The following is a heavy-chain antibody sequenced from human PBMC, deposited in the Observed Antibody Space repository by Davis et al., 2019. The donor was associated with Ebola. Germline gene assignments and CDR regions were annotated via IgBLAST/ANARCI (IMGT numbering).Heavy chain of an antibody. J-gene: IGHJ5*02. Sequence: SETLSLTCTVSGGSISSYYWGWIRQPPGKGLEWIGSIYYSGTTYYNESLKSRVTISVDTSKNQFSLKLSSVTAADTAVYYCARVGSLHTAEFDPWGQGTLVTVSS. CDR3: ARVGSLHTAEFDP. V-gene: IGHV4-39*01. CDR1: GGSISSYY. D-gene: IGHD1-26*01. CDR2: IYYSGTT.